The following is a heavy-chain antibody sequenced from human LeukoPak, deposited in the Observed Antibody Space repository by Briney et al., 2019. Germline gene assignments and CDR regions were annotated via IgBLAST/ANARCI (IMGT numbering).Heavy chain of an antibody. D-gene: IGHD2-15*01. J-gene: IGHJ5*02. CDR1: GYSISSGYY. Sequence: SDTLSLTCTVSGYSISSGYYWGWIRQSPGKGLEWIANMYHSGLIYYNPSLKSRVIISVDTSKNQFSLKLNSVTAADTAVYYCARVDGSCSGGSCPSGNWFDPWGQGTLVTVSS. V-gene: IGHV4-38-2*02. CDR2: MYHSGLI. CDR3: ARVDGSCSGGSCPSGNWFDP.